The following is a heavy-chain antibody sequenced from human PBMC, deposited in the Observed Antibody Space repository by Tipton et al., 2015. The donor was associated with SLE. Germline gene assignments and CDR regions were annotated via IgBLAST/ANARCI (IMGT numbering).Heavy chain of an antibody. CDR2: ISYNGGT. V-gene: IGHV4-59*11. CDR3: ARGELRGNYGMDV. D-gene: IGHD5-24*01. J-gene: IGHJ6*02. Sequence: TLSLTCNVSGALITGHFWNWIRQSPGKGLEWIGYISYNGGTAYNPSLQSRVSISIDTSKNQFSLKVVSVTAADTAVYFCARGELRGNYGMDVWGQGTTVTVSS. CDR1: GALITGHF.